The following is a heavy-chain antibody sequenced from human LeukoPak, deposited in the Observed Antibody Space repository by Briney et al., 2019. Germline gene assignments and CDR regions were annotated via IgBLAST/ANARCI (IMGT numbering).Heavy chain of an antibody. CDR3: ARRGSGTGYWYFDL. CDR2: ISSSSSYT. J-gene: IGHJ2*01. CDR1: GFTFSDYY. Sequence: GGSLILSCAASGFTFSDYYMNWIRQAPGKGLEWVSYISSSSSYTNYADSVKGRFTISRDNAKNSLYLQMNSLRAEDTAVYYCARRGSGTGYWYFDLWGRGTLLTVSS. D-gene: IGHD5-12*01. V-gene: IGHV3-11*06.